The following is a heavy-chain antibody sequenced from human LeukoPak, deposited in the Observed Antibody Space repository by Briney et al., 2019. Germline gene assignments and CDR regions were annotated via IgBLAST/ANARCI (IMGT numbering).Heavy chain of an antibody. CDR1: GGSFSGYY. CDR3: ARAATYYYGSGSPTTVDY. Sequence: SETLSLTCAVYGGSFSGYYWSWIRQPPGKGLEWIGEINHSGSTNYNPSLKSRVTISVDTSKNQFSLKLSSVTAADTAVYYCARAATYYYGSGSPTTVDYWGQGTLVTVSS. D-gene: IGHD3-10*01. CDR2: INHSGST. V-gene: IGHV4-34*01. J-gene: IGHJ4*02.